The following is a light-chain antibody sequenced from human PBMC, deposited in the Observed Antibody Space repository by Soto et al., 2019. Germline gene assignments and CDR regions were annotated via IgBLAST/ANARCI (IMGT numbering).Light chain of an antibody. CDR3: QQYTITKNTWL. CDR1: QTISTW. Sequence: DIQMTQSPSSLAASVGHRVTITSRASQTISTWMAWYQQNPGKAPKLLVYDASTLHSGFASSFSGIVSETEFTHINIALQPDGSAAYFCQQYTITKNTWLFGQRTEVDI. J-gene: IGKJ2*01. V-gene: IGKV1-5*01. CDR2: DAS.